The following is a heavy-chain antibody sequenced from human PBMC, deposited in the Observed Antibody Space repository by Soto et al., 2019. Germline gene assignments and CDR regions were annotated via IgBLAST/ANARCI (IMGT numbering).Heavy chain of an antibody. CDR3: ARHPVGYCSGGSCYDRWFDP. CDR2: IYPGDSDT. D-gene: IGHD2-15*01. V-gene: IGHV5-51*01. CDR1: GYSFTSYW. Sequence: GESLKISCKGSGYSFTSYWIGWVRQMPGKGLEWMGIIYPGDSDTRYSPSFQGQVTISADKSISTAYLQWSSLKASDTAMYYCARHPVGYCSGGSCYDRWFDPWGQGTLVTV. J-gene: IGHJ5*02.